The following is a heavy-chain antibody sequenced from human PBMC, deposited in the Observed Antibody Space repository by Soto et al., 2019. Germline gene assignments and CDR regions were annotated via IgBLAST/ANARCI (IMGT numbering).Heavy chain of an antibody. D-gene: IGHD3-16*01. J-gene: IGHJ6*02. CDR1: GFGFNGYD. V-gene: IGHV3-13*01. Sequence: GGSLRLSCAASGFGFNGYDMHWVRQAPGKNLEWVAAISTAGDTYYLGSVKGRFTISREDAKNSLSLQMNSLRVGDTAVYYCARGGDRFDGMDVWGQGTAVTVSS. CDR2: ISTAGDT. CDR3: ARGGDRFDGMDV.